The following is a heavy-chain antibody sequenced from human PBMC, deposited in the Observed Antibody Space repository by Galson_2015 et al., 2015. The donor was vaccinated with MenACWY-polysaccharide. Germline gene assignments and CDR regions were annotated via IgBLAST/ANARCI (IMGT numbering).Heavy chain of an antibody. V-gene: IGHV1-8*01. CDR3: ASTKAGTHYFDY. CDR1: GYTFTSYD. J-gene: IGHJ4*02. Sequence: SVKVSCKASGYTFTSYDINWVRQAPGQGLEWMGWMNPNSGNTGYAQKFQGRVTMTRNTSISTAYMELSSLTSEDTAVYYCASTKAGTHYFDYWGQGTLFTVSS. CDR2: MNPNSGNT. D-gene: IGHD6-19*01.